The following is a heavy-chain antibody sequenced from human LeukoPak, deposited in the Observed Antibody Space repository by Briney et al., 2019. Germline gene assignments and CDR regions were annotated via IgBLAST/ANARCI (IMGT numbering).Heavy chain of an antibody. D-gene: IGHD4-23*01. CDR3: VRLSVVSPHRYFDL. V-gene: IGHV4-59*08. J-gene: IGHJ2*01. CDR1: GGSISSYY. Sequence: SETLSLTCTVSGGSISSYYWSWIRQPPGEVLEWIAYIYYSGSTNYNPSLKSRVTISVDTSKNQFSLKLSSVTSADTAVYYCVRLSVVSPHRYFDLWGRGTLVTVSS. CDR2: IYYSGST.